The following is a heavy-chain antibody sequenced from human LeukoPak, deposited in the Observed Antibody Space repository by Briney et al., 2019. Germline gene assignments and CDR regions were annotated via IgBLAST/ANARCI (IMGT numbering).Heavy chain of an antibody. CDR1: GFTFSSYW. CDR2: IKLDGSEI. CDR3: ARAPSHGYWNDYFYYYYMDV. V-gene: IGHV3-7*01. J-gene: IGHJ6*03. Sequence: PGGSLRLSCAASGFTFSSYWMNWVRQAPGKGLEWVANIKLDGSEIYYVDSVKGRFTISRDNAKNSLYLQMNSLRAEDTAVYYCARAPSHGYWNDYFYYYYMDVWGKGTTVTVSS. D-gene: IGHD2/OR15-2a*01.